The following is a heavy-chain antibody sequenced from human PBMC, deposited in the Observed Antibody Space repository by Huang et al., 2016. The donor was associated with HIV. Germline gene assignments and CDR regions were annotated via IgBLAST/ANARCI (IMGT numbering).Heavy chain of an antibody. V-gene: IGHV3-48*02. CDR3: ATQSSGGKEIDY. Sequence: EVQLVESGGGLVRPGGSLRLSCAASGITFSTYSMNWGRQVPGKGSEWCSYITGTSGTIYYSASVKGRFTISRDNAENSLYLQMNSLRDEDTAVYYCATQSSGGKEIDYWGQGTLVTVSS. CDR2: ITGTSGTI. D-gene: IGHD2-8*02. J-gene: IGHJ4*02. CDR1: GITFSTYS.